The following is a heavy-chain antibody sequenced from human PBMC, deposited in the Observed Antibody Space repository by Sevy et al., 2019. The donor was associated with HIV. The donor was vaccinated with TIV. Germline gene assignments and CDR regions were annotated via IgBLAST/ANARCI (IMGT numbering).Heavy chain of an antibody. CDR2: IYYSGST. D-gene: IGHD3-10*01. CDR1: GGSISSYY. V-gene: IGHV4-59*01. J-gene: IGHJ3*02. Sequence: SETLSRTCTVSGGSISSYYWSWIRQPPGKGLEWIGYIYYSGSTNYNPSLKSRVTISVDTSKNQFSLKLSSVTAADTAVYYCAREGYITMVRGVIITGAFDIWGQGTMVTVSS. CDR3: AREGYITMVRGVIITGAFDI.